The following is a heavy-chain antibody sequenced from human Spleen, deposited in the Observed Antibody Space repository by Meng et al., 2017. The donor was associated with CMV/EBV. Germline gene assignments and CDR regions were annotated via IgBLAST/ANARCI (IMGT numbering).Heavy chain of an antibody. J-gene: IGHJ5*02. D-gene: IGHD2-8*02. V-gene: IGHV1-8*01. CDR1: SYD. CDR2: MNPNSGNT. CDR3: TRDGHTGRHGWRYDTGWFDP. Sequence: SYDIKWVRQASGQGLEWMGWMNPNSGNTGYAQNFQGRLSMTISTSTSTAYMELNSLRSEDTAVYYCTRDGHTGRHGWRYDTGWFDPWGQGTLVTVSS.